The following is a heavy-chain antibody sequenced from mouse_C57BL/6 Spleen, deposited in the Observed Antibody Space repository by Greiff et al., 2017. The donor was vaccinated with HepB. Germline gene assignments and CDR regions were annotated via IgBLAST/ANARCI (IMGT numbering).Heavy chain of an antibody. CDR1: GYTFTSFW. V-gene: IGHV1-64*01. CDR3: TKTDGYYDYYAIDY. CDR2: FHPNSGST. J-gene: IGHJ4*01. D-gene: IGHD2-3*01. Sequence: QVQLQQPGAELVKPGASVMLSCMVSGYTFTSFWLHWVKQRPGQGFEWIGMFHPNSGSTNYNEKFKSKATLTVDKSSSTAYMQLSSLTSEDTAVYNCTKTDGYYDYYAIDYWGKGTSVTVSS.